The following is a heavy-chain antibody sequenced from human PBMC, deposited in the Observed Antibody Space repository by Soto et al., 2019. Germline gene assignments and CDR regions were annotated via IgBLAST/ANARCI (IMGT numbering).Heavy chain of an antibody. CDR1: GFTFSSYS. Sequence: EVQLVESGGGLVKPGGSLRLSCAASGFTFSSYSMNWVRQAPGKGLEWVSSISSSSSYIYYADSVKGRFTISRDNAKNSLDLQMNSLRAEDTAVYYCARGDLAGYSPFDYWGQGTLVTVSS. V-gene: IGHV3-21*01. J-gene: IGHJ4*02. CDR3: ARGDLAGYSPFDY. D-gene: IGHD3-9*01. CDR2: ISSSSSYI.